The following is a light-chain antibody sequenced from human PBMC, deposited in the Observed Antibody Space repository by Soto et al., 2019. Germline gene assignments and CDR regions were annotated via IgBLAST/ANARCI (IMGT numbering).Light chain of an antibody. J-gene: IGKJ4*01. CDR3: QQYSKWPLT. Sequence: ETVMTQSPVTLSVSPGDTATLSCRASQRVSSHLAWYQQKPGQAPRLLIYAASTRATGIPVRFSGSGSETEFTLTIRSLQSEDFAVYYCQQYSKWPLTFGGGTKVDI. CDR2: AAS. CDR1: QRVSSH. V-gene: IGKV3-15*01.